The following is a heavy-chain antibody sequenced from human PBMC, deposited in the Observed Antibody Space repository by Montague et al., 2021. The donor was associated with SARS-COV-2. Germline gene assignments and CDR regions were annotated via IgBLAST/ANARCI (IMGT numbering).Heavy chain of an antibody. CDR1: GGSFSGYY. D-gene: IGHD2-15*01. J-gene: IGHJ4*02. Sequence: SETLSLTCAVYGGSFSGYYWCWIRQPPGLGLEWIGEFSHSGSTNYNSSLKSRVTISVDTSKKQYSLKLSSVTAADTAVYYCSRGLGGGSGSHFDYWGQGTLVTVSS. CDR2: FSHSGST. V-gene: IGHV4-34*01. CDR3: SRGLGGGSGSHFDY.